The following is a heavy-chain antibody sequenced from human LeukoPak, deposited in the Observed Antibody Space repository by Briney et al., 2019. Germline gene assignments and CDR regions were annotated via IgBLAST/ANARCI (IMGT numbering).Heavy chain of an antibody. CDR3: ARDPAATYYYDRSGYYDY. Sequence: GGSLRLSCAASGFTFSSYSMNWVRQAPGKGLEWVSSISSSSSYIYYADSVKGRFTISRDNAKNSLYLQMNSLRAEDTAVYYCARDPAATYYYDRSGYYDYWGQGTLVTVSS. J-gene: IGHJ4*02. V-gene: IGHV3-21*01. D-gene: IGHD3-22*01. CDR1: GFTFSSYS. CDR2: ISSSSSYI.